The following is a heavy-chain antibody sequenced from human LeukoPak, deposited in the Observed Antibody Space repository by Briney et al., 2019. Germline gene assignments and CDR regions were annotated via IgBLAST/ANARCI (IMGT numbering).Heavy chain of an antibody. CDR3: ARGRAYYYDSSGWYFDY. CDR1: GGSFSGYY. D-gene: IGHD3-22*01. J-gene: IGHJ4*02. Sequence: SETLSLTCAVYGGSFSGYYWSWIRQPPGKGLEWIGEINHSGSTNYNPSLKSRVTISVDTSKNQFSLKLSPVTAADTAVYYCARGRAYYYDSSGWYFDYWGQGTLVTVSS. V-gene: IGHV4-34*01. CDR2: INHSGST.